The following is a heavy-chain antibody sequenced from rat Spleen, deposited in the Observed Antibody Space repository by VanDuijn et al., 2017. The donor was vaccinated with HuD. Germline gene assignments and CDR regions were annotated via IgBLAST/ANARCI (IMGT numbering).Heavy chain of an antibody. V-gene: IGHV1-43*01. J-gene: IGHJ2*01. Sequence: QVQLQQSGAELAKPGSSVKISCKASGYTFTNYYISWIKQTTGQGLDYIGHIHTGSGGTLYNEKFKGKATLTVDKSSSTAFMQLSSLTPDDSAVYYCARESDVALGYFDYWGQGVMVTVSS. CDR2: IHTGSGGT. CDR1: GYTFTNYY. CDR3: ARESDVALGYFDY.